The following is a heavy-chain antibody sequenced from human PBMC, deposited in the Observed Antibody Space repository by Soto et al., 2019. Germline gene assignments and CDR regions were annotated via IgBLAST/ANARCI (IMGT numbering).Heavy chain of an antibody. CDR2: ISGSGVST. D-gene: IGHD6-19*01. V-gene: IGHV3-23*01. CDR3: AKGGGSGWYEPFDY. Sequence: EVQLLESGGGLVQPGGSLRLSFAASGFTFSSYARSWVRKAPGKGRGWVSAISGSGVSTYYADSVKGRFTISRDNSKNTLYLQMNSLRAEDTAVYYCAKGGGSGWYEPFDYWGQGTLVTVSS. CDR1: GFTFSSYA. J-gene: IGHJ4*02.